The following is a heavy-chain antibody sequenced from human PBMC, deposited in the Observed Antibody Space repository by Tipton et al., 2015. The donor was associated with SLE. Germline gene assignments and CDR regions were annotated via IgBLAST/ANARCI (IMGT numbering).Heavy chain of an antibody. Sequence: TLSLTCTVSGGSITGYYWGWLRQSPGKGLEWIGSVFYSGSANYNPSLKSRVTISVDTSKNQFSLKLSSVTAADTAVYYCARDDDYGGNSGFDYWGQGTLVTVSS. CDR3: ARDDDYGGNSGFDY. V-gene: IGHV4-59*12. D-gene: IGHD4-23*01. CDR1: GGSITGYY. J-gene: IGHJ4*02. CDR2: VFYSGSA.